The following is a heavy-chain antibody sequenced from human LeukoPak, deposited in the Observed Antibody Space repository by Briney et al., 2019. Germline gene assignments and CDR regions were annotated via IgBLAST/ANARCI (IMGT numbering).Heavy chain of an antibody. V-gene: IGHV4-34*01. Sequence: SETLSLTCAVYGGSFSGYYWSWIRQPPGKGLEWIGKINHSGSTNYNPSLKSRVTISVDTSKNQFSLKLSSVTAADTAVYYCARYGLAAAYDYWGQGTLVTVSS. D-gene: IGHD6-13*01. CDR1: GGSFSGYY. CDR2: INHSGST. CDR3: ARYGLAAAYDY. J-gene: IGHJ4*02.